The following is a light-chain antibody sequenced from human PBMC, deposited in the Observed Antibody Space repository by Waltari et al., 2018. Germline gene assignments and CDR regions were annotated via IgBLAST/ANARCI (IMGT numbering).Light chain of an antibody. CDR1: QSISKY. CDR3: QQSLIAPYT. V-gene: IGKV1-39*01. CDR2: GAS. Sequence: DMQMTQSPSSLSASVGHRVKITCRASQSISKYLNWFQQRPGKAPKLLIYGASGLQTGVPSRFSGSGSGTEFTLTISSLQPEDFTTYYCQQSLIAPYTFGQGTTLEIK. J-gene: IGKJ2*01.